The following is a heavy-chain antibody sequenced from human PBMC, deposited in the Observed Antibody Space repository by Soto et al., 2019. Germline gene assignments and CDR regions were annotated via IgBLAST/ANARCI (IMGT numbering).Heavy chain of an antibody. CDR1: GGPISSYY. J-gene: IGHJ6*02. Sequence: SETLSLTCTVSGGPISSYYWSWIRQPPGKGLEWIGYIYYSGSTNYNPSLKSRVTISVDTSKNQFSLKLSSVTAADTAVYYCARGGSALHGMDGGGQGNTVTV. CDR2: IYYSGST. D-gene: IGHD2-15*01. CDR3: ARGGSALHGMDG. V-gene: IGHV4-59*01.